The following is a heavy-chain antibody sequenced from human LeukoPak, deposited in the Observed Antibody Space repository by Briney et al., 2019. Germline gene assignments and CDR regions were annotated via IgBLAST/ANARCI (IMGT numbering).Heavy chain of an antibody. Sequence: GGSLRLSCAASGFTFSSYSMNWVRQAPGKGLEWVSYISSSSSTIYYADSVKGRFTISRDNAKNSLYPQMNSLRDEDTAVYYCARVYYDSSGYYYFDYWGQGTLVTVSS. J-gene: IGHJ4*02. D-gene: IGHD3-22*01. CDR2: ISSSSSTI. CDR3: ARVYYDSSGYYYFDY. V-gene: IGHV3-48*02. CDR1: GFTFSSYS.